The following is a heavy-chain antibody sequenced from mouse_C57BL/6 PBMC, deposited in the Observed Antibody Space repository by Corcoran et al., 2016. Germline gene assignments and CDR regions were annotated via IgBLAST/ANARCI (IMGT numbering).Heavy chain of an antibody. CDR2: IFPGSGST. J-gene: IGHJ4*01. CDR1: GYTFTDYY. V-gene: IGHV1-75*01. D-gene: IGHD2-1*01. CDR3: ARQQIYYGNPYAMDY. Sequence: QVQLQQSGPELVKPGASVKISCKASGYTFTDYYINWVKQRPGQGLEWIGWIFPGSGSTYYNEKFKGKATLTVDKSSSTAYMLLSSLTSEDSAVYFCARQQIYYGNPYAMDYWGQGTSVTVSS.